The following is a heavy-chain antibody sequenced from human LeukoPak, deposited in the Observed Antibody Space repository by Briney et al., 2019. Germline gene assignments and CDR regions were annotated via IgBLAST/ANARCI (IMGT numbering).Heavy chain of an antibody. V-gene: IGHV1-2*02. J-gene: IGHJ4*02. CDR3: ARGYYDSSGYDPGLGY. Sequence: GASVKVSCNVSGYTFTGYYIHWVRQAPGQGLEWMGWINPDSGGTNYAQKFQGRVTMTRDTSISTAYMELSRLRSDDTAVYWCARGYYDSSGYDPGLGYWGQGTLVTVSS. CDR1: GYTFTGYY. D-gene: IGHD3-22*01. CDR2: INPDSGGT.